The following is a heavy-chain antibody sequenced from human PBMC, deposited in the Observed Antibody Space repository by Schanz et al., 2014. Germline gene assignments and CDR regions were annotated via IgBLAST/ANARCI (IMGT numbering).Heavy chain of an antibody. J-gene: IGHJ4*02. V-gene: IGHV3-66*01. CDR1: GFSFSSYT. Sequence: EVQLLESGGGLVQPGESLRLSCAASGFSFSSYTMSWVRQAPGKGLEWVSIIYTDGSTYYADSVRDRFTISRDNSKNMLYLQINNLRAEDTAVYYCAKDLISGWSGFDYWGQGTLVTVSS. D-gene: IGHD6-19*01. CDR2: IYTDGST. CDR3: AKDLISGWSGFDY.